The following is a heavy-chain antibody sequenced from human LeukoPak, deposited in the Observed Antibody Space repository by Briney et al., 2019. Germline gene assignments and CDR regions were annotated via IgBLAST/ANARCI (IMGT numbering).Heavy chain of an antibody. J-gene: IGHJ1*01. Sequence: GRSLRLSCAASGFTFDDYTMHWVRQAPGKGLEWVSLISWDGGSTYYADSVKGRFTISRDNSKNSLYLQMNSLRTEDTALYYCAKDEGSHFQHWGQGTLVTVSS. CDR1: GFTFDDYT. V-gene: IGHV3-43*01. CDR2: ISWDGGST. CDR3: AKDEGSHFQH.